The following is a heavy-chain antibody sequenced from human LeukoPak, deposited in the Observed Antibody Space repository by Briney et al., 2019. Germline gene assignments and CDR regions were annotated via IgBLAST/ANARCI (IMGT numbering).Heavy chain of an antibody. CDR1: GYTFTNYY. V-gene: IGHV1-46*01. J-gene: IGHJ4*02. D-gene: IGHD2-2*01. CDR3: ARSGSSTSCPRDH. CDR2: INPSGSNT. Sequence: GASVKVSCKASGYTFTNYYMHWVRQAPGQGLEWMGIINPSGSNTSYAQKFQGRVTMTRDTSTSTVYMELSSLRSEDTAVYYCARSGSSTSCPRDHWGQGTLVTVAS.